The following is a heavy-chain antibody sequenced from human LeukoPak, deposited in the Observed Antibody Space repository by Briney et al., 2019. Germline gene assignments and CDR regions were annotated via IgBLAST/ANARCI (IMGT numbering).Heavy chain of an antibody. J-gene: IGHJ4*02. D-gene: IGHD5-12*01. CDR3: ARAGVDIVATMGYFDY. CDR1: GYTFTSYG. Sequence: ASVKVSCKASGYTFTSYGISWVRQAPGQGLEWMGWISAYNGNTNYAQKLQGRVTMTTDTSTSTAYMELRSLRSDDTAVYYCARAGVDIVATMGYFDYWGQGTLVTVSS. CDR2: ISAYNGNT. V-gene: IGHV1-18*01.